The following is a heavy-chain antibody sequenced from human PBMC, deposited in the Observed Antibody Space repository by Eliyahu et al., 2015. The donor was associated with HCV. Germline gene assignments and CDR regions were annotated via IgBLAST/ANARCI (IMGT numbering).Heavy chain of an antibody. Sequence: SGPGLVKPSETLSLTCTVSGGSIDGYYWTWIRQPPGKGLEWVGYIYYSGSTNYNPSLKSRVTISVDTSKNQFSLKLSSVTAADTAVYYCARAAYGDYPLRFDPWGQGTLVTVSS. CDR1: GGSIDGYY. V-gene: IGHV4-59*01. J-gene: IGHJ5*02. CDR3: ARAAYGDYPLRFDP. D-gene: IGHD4-17*01. CDR2: IYYSGST.